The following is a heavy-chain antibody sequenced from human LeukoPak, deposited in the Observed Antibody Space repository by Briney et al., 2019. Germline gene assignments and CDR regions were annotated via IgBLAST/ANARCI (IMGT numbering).Heavy chain of an antibody. CDR3: ARGTTGLFDY. J-gene: IGHJ4*02. CDR1: GGSFSGYY. V-gene: IGHV4-34*01. D-gene: IGHD4-17*01. CDR2: INHSGST. Sequence: PSETLSLTCAVYGGSFSGYYWSWIRQPPGKGLEWIGEINHSGSTNYNPSLKSRVTISVDTSKYQFSLKLSSVTAADTAVYYCARGTTGLFDYWGQGTLVTVSS.